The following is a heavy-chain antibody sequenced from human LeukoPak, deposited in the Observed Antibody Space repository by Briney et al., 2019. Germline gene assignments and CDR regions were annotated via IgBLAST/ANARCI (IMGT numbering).Heavy chain of an antibody. D-gene: IGHD4-23*01. Sequence: SETLSLTCAVSGGSISSGGYSWSWIRQPPGKGLEWIGYIYHSGSTYYNPSLKGRVTISVDRSKNQFSLKLSSVTAADTAVYYCAREMMTTVADDAFDIWGQGTMVTVSS. V-gene: IGHV4-30-2*01. CDR1: GGSISSGGYS. CDR2: IYHSGST. J-gene: IGHJ3*02. CDR3: AREMMTTVADDAFDI.